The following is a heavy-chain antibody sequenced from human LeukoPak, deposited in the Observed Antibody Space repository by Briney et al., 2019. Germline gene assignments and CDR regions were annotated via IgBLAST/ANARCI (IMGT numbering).Heavy chain of an antibody. CDR2: IRYDGSNK. D-gene: IGHD3-10*01. Sequence: GGSLRLSCAASGFTFSSYGMHWVRQAPGKGLEWVAFIRYDGSNKYYADSVKGRFTISRDNSKNTLYLQMNSLRAEDTAVYYCARGGRGYAEGAFDIWGQGTMVTVSS. CDR1: GFTFSSYG. V-gene: IGHV3-30*02. CDR3: ARGGRGYAEGAFDI. J-gene: IGHJ3*02.